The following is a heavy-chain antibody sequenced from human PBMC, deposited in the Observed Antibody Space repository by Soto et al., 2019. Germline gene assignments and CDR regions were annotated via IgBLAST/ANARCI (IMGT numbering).Heavy chain of an antibody. CDR2: IIPALGTA. CDR1: GGTFSSHT. J-gene: IGHJ2*01. CDR3: ARPGFGDCWYCDL. Sequence: QDQLVQSGAEVKKPGSSVKVSCKASGGTFSSHTFSWVRQAPAQGLEWMGRIIPALGTATYAQKFQGRVTITEDESATTVYMELNSLRSEDTAVYYCARPGFGDCWYCDLWGRGTLVTVSS. V-gene: IGHV1-69*08. D-gene: IGHD2-21*02.